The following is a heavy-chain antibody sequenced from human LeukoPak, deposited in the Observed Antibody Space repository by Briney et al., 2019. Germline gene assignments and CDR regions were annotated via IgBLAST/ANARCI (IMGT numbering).Heavy chain of an antibody. CDR3: AKMGLKQWPYNYFDY. Sequence: GGSLRLSCAASGFSVSKNYMSWVRQAPGKGLEWVSTIYGGGITYYADSVKGRFTISRDNSKNTLYLQMNSLRAEDTAVYYCAKMGLKQWPYNYFDYWGQGTLVTVSS. D-gene: IGHD6-19*01. J-gene: IGHJ4*02. CDR2: IYGGGIT. V-gene: IGHV3-53*01. CDR1: GFSVSKNY.